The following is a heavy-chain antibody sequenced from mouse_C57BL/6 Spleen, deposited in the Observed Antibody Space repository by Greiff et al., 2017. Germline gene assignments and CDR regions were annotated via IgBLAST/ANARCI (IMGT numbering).Heavy chain of an antibody. J-gene: IGHJ3*01. CDR1: GYTFTDYN. CDR2: INPNNGGT. Sequence: VQLQQSGPELVKPGASVKIPCKASGYTFTDYNMDWVKQSHGKSLEWIGDINPNNGGTIYNQKFKGKATLTVDKSSSTAYMELRSLTSEDTAVYYCAKSEGVIYVGYSPWFAYWGQGTLVTVSA. D-gene: IGHD2-3*01. CDR3: AKSEGVIYVGYSPWFAY. V-gene: IGHV1-18*01.